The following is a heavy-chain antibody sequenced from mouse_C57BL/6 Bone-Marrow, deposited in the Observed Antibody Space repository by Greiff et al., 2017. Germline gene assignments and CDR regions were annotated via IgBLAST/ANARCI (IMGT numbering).Heavy chain of an antibody. CDR3: ARYDDGYYETDAFAY. J-gene: IGHJ3*01. CDR1: GYTFTDHT. V-gene: IGHV1-78*01. D-gene: IGHD2-3*01. CDR2: IYPRDGST. Sequence: VQLQQSDAELVKPGASVKISCKVSGYTFTDHTIHWMKQRPEQGLEWIGYIYPRDGSTKYNEKFKGKATLTADKSSSTAYMQLNSLTSEDSAVYFCARYDDGYYETDAFAYWGQGTLVTVSA.